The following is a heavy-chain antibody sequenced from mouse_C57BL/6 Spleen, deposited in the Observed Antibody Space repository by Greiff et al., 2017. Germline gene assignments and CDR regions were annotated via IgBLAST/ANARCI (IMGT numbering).Heavy chain of an antibody. Sequence: QVQLKQSGPELVKPGASVKLSCKASGYTFTSYDINWVKQRPGQGLEWIGWIYPRDGSTKYNEKFKGKATLTVDTSSSTAYMELHSLTSEDSAVYFCARGGHSTRFAYWGQGTLVTVSA. J-gene: IGHJ3*01. V-gene: IGHV1-85*01. CDR1: GYTFTSYD. D-gene: IGHD2-5*01. CDR3: ARGGHSTRFAY. CDR2: IYPRDGST.